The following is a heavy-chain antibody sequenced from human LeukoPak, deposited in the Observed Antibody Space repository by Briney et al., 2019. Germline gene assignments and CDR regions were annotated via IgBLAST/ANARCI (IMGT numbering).Heavy chain of an antibody. CDR2: INHSGST. CDR1: GASFSGYY. Sequence: SETLSLTCAVYGASFSGYYWSWVRQPPGKGLEWIGEINHSGSTNYNPSLKSRVTISVDTSKNQFSLKLSSVTAADTAVYYCASSSIAVAGSDYWGQGTLVTVSS. V-gene: IGHV4-34*01. D-gene: IGHD6-19*01. J-gene: IGHJ4*02. CDR3: ASSSIAVAGSDY.